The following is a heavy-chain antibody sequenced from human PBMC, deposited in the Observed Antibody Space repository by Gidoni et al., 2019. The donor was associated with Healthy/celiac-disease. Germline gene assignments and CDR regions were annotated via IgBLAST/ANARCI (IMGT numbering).Heavy chain of an antibody. J-gene: IGHJ5*02. CDR2: IIPIFGTA. V-gene: IGHV1-69*01. CDR1: GGHFSSYA. D-gene: IGHD2-2*01. CDR3: ARGGDIVVVPAAMPFPAWFDP. Sequence: QVQLVPAGAGGKKPGSSGKVSCKAPGGHFSSYATSWVRQAPGQGLEWMGGIIPIFGTANYAQKFQGRVTLTADESTSTAYMELSSLRSEDTAVYYCARGGDIVVVPAAMPFPAWFDPWGQGTLVTVSS.